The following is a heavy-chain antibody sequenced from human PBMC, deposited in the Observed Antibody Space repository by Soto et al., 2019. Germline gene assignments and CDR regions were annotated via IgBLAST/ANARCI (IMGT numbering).Heavy chain of an antibody. V-gene: IGHV4-31*03. CDR3: ASTYYDFWSGLYGMEV. CDR2: IYYSGST. D-gene: IGHD3-3*01. Sequence: PSETLSLTCTVSGGSISSGGYDWSWIRQHPGRGLEWIGYIYYSGSTYYNPSLKSRVTISVDTSKNQFSLKLSSVTAADTAVYYCASTYYDFWSGLYGMEVWGQGTTVTVSS. CDR1: GGSISSGGYD. J-gene: IGHJ6*02.